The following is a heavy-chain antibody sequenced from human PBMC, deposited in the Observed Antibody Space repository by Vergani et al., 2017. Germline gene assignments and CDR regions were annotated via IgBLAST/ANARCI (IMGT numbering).Heavy chain of an antibody. CDR3: ANRYSVAAFDI. D-gene: IGHD2-15*01. J-gene: IGHJ3*02. V-gene: IGHV4-34*01. Sequence: QVQLQQWGAGLLKPSETLSLTCAVYGESLSSYYWNWIRQPPGKGLEWIGEINHSGTTNYNPSLKSRVTISVDTSKKQFSVNLNSVTAADTAVYYCANRYSVAAFDIWGKGQWSPSLQ. CDR1: GESLSSYY. CDR2: INHSGTT.